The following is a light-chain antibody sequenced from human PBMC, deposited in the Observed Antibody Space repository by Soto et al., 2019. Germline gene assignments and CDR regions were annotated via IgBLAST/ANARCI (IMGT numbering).Light chain of an antibody. Sequence: EIVMTQSPATLSVSPGERATLSCRASQSVSSNLAWYQQKPGQAPRLLVYGASTRATGIPARFSGSCSGTELTLTISGLQSGDFAVYYCQQYNNWPFTFGPGTKVDIK. CDR3: QQYNNWPFT. J-gene: IGKJ3*01. CDR1: QSVSSN. V-gene: IGKV3-15*01. CDR2: GAS.